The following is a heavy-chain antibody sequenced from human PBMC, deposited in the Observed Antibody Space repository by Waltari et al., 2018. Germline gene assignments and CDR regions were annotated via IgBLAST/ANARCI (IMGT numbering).Heavy chain of an antibody. CDR3: ARDSSGWYGEATLY. J-gene: IGHJ4*02. CDR2: ISSSSSYI. V-gene: IGHV3-21*01. Sequence: EVQLVESGGGLVKPGGSLRLSCAASGLTFSSYSMNWVRQAPGKGLECVSSISSSSSYIYYADSVKGRFTISRDNAKNSLYLQMNSLRAEDTAVYYCARDSSGWYGEATLYWGQGTLVTVSS. CDR1: GLTFSSYS. D-gene: IGHD6-19*01.